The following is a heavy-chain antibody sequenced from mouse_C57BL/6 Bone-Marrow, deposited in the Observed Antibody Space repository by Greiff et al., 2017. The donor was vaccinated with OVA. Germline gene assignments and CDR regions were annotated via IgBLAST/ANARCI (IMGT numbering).Heavy chain of an antibody. V-gene: IGHV1-69*01. J-gene: IGHJ4*01. Sequence: VQLQQPGAELVKPGASVKLSCKASGYTFTSYWMHWVKQRPGQGLEWIGEIDPADSNTNYNEKFKGKSTLTVDNSSSTPYLQLSSLKSEDTAMYYCAGDYRDLDGWGKGTTVTVAS. CDR3: AGDYRDLDG. CDR2: IDPADSNT. CDR1: GYTFTSYW. D-gene: IGHD2-4*01.